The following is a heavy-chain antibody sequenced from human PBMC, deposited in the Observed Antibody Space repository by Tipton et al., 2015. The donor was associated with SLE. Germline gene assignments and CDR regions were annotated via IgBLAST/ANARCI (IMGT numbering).Heavy chain of an antibody. Sequence: SLRLSCAASGFTVSSNYMSWVRQAPGKGLEWVSVIYSGGSTYYADSVKGRFTISRDNSKNTLYLQMNSLRAEDTAVYYCARQPQYSGSYHYWGQGTLVTVSS. CDR1: GFTVSSNY. CDR3: ARQPQYSGSYHY. CDR2: IYSGGST. J-gene: IGHJ4*02. V-gene: IGHV3-53*05. D-gene: IGHD1-26*01.